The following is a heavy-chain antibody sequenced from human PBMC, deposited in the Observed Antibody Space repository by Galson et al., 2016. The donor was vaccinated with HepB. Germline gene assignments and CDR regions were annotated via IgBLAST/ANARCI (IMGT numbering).Heavy chain of an antibody. CDR3: ARHLYGDPVYGFDY. J-gene: IGHJ4*02. D-gene: IGHD4-17*01. Sequence: TLSLTCSVSAVSIRNSGRYWTWVRQHPGQGLEWIGYISHSGSAYYNLSLRSRLTISVDTSKNQFPLKLSSVTAADTAVYYCARHLYGDPVYGFDYWGQGTLVTVS. CDR1: AVSIRNSGRY. CDR2: ISHSGSA. V-gene: IGHV4-31*03.